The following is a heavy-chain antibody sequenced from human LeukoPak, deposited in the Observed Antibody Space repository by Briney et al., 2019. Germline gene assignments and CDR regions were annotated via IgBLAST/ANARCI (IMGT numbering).Heavy chain of an antibody. CDR2: IKSKTDGGTT. V-gene: IGHV3-15*01. J-gene: IGHJ4*02. Sequence: GGSLRLSCAASGFTFSNAWMSWVRQAPGKGLEWVGRIKSKTDGGTTDYAAPVKGRFTISRDDSKNTLYLQMNSLKTEDTAVYYCTTAGLLRFLEWFPSYWGQGTLVTVSS. CDR1: GFTFSNAW. D-gene: IGHD3-3*01. CDR3: TTAGLLRFLEWFPSY.